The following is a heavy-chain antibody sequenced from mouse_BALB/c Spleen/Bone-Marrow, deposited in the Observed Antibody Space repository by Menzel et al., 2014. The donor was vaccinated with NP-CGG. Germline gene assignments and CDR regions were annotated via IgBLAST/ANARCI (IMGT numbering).Heavy chain of an antibody. J-gene: IGHJ3*01. CDR3: ARERNWDSFAY. D-gene: IGHD4-1*01. Sequence: QVQLQQPGAELARPGASVKMSCKASGYTFTSYTMHWVKQRPGQGLEWIGCINPSSGYTNYNQKFKDKATLTADKSSSTAYMQLSSLTSEDSAVYYCARERNWDSFAYWGQGTLVTVSA. V-gene: IGHV1-4*01. CDR1: GYTFTSYT. CDR2: INPSSGYT.